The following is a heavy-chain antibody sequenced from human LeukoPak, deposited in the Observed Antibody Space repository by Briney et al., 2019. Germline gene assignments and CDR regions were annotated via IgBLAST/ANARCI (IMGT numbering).Heavy chain of an antibody. D-gene: IGHD1-20*01. Sequence: PSETLSLTCTVSGGSISSGGYYWSWIRQPPGKGLEWIGYIYHSGSTYYNPSLKSRVTISVDRSKNQFSLKLSSVTAADTAVYYCARDRYNWNALDYWGQGTLVTVSS. CDR2: IYHSGST. CDR1: GGSISSGGYY. J-gene: IGHJ4*02. V-gene: IGHV4-30-2*01. CDR3: ARDRYNWNALDY.